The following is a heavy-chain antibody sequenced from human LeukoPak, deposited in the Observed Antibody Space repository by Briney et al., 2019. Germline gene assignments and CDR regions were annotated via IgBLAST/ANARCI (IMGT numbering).Heavy chain of an antibody. V-gene: IGHV3-48*03. D-gene: IGHD1-1*01. J-gene: IGHJ6*02. CDR2: ISSSGSTI. Sequence: GGSLRLSCAASGFTFSSYEMNWVRLAPGKGLEWVSYISSSGSTIYYADSVKGRFTISRDNAKNSLYLQMNSLRAEDTAVYYCARDSRRHYGMDVWGQGTTVTVSS. CDR1: GFTFSSYE. CDR3: ARDSRRHYGMDV.